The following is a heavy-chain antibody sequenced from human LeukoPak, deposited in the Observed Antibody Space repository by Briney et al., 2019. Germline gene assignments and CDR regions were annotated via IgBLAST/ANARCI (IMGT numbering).Heavy chain of an antibody. V-gene: IGHV4-61*02. Sequence: SETLSLTCTVSAGSINSDDYYWSWIRQPAGKGLEWIGRIYSPGTNYNYNPSLKSRVTISIDTSKNQFSLKLTSVAAGDTAVYYCARGIGTSYESSRDAFDIWGQGTMVTVSS. CDR3: ARGIGTSYESSRDAFDI. CDR1: AGSINSDDYY. CDR2: IYSPGTN. J-gene: IGHJ3*02. D-gene: IGHD3-22*01.